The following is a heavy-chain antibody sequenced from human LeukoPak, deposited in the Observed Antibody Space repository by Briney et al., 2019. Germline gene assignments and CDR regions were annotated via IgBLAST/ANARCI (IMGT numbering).Heavy chain of an antibody. J-gene: IGHJ4*02. CDR1: GFTFSSYA. Sequence: GGSLRLSCAASGFTFSSYAMSWVRQAPGKGLEWVGRIKSKTDGGTTDYAAPVKGRFTISRDDSKNTLYLQMNSLKTEDTAVYYCTTDAGYSSRWYNYWGQGTLVTVSS. D-gene: IGHD6-13*01. CDR3: TTDAGYSSRWYNY. CDR2: IKSKTDGGTT. V-gene: IGHV3-15*01.